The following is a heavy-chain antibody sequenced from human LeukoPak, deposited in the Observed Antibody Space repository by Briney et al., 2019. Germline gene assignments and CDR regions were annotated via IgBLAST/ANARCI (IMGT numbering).Heavy chain of an antibody. CDR1: GGSFSGYY. CDR3: VRGTGSGTFDY. D-gene: IGHD3-10*01. CDR2: INHSGST. J-gene: IGHJ4*02. Sequence: SETLSLTCAVYGGSFSGYYWSWIRQPPGKGLEWIGEINHSGSTNYNPSLKSRVTISVDTSKNQFSLKLSSVTAADTAVYYCVRGTGSGTFDYWGQGTLVTVSS. V-gene: IGHV4-34*01.